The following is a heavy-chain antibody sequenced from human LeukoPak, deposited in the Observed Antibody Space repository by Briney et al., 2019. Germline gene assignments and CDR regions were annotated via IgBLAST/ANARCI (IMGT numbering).Heavy chain of an antibody. J-gene: IGHJ4*02. CDR1: GYTFSSYP. CDR2: IDTNTGNP. Sequence: ASFKVSCKASGYTFSSYPMIWVRQDPGQGLEWMGWIDTNTGNPSNAQGFTGRFVFSLDTSVSTTFLYINNLKADDTAVYYCARGGGARLRYPFDYWGQGTLVTVS. D-gene: IGHD3-16*01. CDR3: ARGGGARLRYPFDY. V-gene: IGHV7-4-1*02.